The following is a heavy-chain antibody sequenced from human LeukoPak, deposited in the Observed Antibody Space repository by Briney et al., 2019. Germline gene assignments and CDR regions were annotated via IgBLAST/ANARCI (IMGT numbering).Heavy chain of an antibody. V-gene: IGHV1-69*04. D-gene: IGHD3-22*01. CDR1: GGTFSSYA. J-gene: IGHJ5*02. CDR2: IIPILGIA. Sequence: ASVKVSCKASGGTFSSYAISWVRQAPGQGLEWMGRIIPILGIANYAQKFQGRVTITADKSTSTAYMELSSLRSEDTAVYYCARYATNGLLRSNWFDPWGQGTLVTVSS. CDR3: ARYATNGLLRSNWFDP.